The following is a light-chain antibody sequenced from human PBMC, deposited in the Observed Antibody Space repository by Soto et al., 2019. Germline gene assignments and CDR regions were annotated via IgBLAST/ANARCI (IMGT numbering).Light chain of an antibody. V-gene: IGKV3-20*01. J-gene: IGKJ5*01. Sequence: EIVLTQSPGALSLSPGERATLSCRASQSVRSRFLAWYQQKPGQAPRLLIDGASSRATGIPDRFSGSGSGTDFTLTISRLEPEDFAVFYCQQYGSSPITFGQGTRLEIK. CDR2: GAS. CDR3: QQYGSSPIT. CDR1: QSVRSRF.